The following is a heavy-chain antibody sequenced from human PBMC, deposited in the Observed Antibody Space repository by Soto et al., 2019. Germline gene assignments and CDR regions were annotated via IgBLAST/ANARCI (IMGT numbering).Heavy chain of an antibody. J-gene: IGHJ4*02. D-gene: IGHD5-12*01. V-gene: IGHV1-18*01. Sequence: QVQLVQSGAEVKKPGASVKVSCKASGYTFTSYGISWVRQAPGQGLEWMGWISAYNGNTNYAQKLQGRVTMTTDTSTSTASMELRSLRSDDTAVYYCARAGIEMATYPRFASYWGQGTLVTVSS. CDR3: ARAGIEMATYPRFASY. CDR1: GYTFTSYG. CDR2: ISAYNGNT.